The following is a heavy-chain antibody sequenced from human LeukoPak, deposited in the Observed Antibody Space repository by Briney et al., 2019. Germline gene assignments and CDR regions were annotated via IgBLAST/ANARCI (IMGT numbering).Heavy chain of an antibody. CDR1: GFTFHVYA. V-gene: IGHV3-43*02. J-gene: IGHJ4*02. D-gene: IGHD3-22*01. CDR2: ISGNGHTI. CDR3: AKPYYDSSGYLLHFDY. Sequence: PGGSLRLSCAASGFTFHVYAIYWVRQAPGKGLEWVSLISGNGHTISYADSVRGRFTISRDNSKSTLYLQMNSLRAEDTAVYFCAKPYYDSSGYLLHFDYWGQGTLVTVSS.